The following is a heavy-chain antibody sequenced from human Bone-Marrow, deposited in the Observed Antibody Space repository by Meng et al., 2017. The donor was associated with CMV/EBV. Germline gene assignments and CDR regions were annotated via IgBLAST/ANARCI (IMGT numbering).Heavy chain of an antibody. D-gene: IGHD2-15*01. CDR2: ISGSGGST. CDR1: VTFSSYA. Sequence: VTFSSYAMIWVRKAPGKGLEWVSAISGSGGSTYYADSVKGRFTISRDNSKNTLYLQMNSLRAEDTAVYYCAKKMCSGGSCYWGYFDLWGRGTLVTVSS. V-gene: IGHV3-23*01. CDR3: AKKMCSGGSCYWGYFDL. J-gene: IGHJ2*01.